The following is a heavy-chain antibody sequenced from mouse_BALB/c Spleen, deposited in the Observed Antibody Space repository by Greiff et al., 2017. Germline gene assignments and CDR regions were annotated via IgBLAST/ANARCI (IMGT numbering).Heavy chain of an antibody. CDR1: GYSITSGYY. V-gene: IGHV3-6*02. CDR2: ISYDGSN. J-gene: IGHJ3*01. CDR3: ARGRYYTPFAY. Sequence: EVKLMESGPGLVKPSQSLSLTCSVTGYSITSGYYWNWIRQFPGNKLEWMGYISYDGSNNYNPSLKNRISITRDTSKNQFFLKLNSVTTEDTATYYCARGRYYTPFAYWGQGTLVTVSA. D-gene: IGHD2-12*01.